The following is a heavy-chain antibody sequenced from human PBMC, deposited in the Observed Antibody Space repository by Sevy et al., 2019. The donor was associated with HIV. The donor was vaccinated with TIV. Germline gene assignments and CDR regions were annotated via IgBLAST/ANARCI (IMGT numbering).Heavy chain of an antibody. J-gene: IGHJ4*02. Sequence: GGSLRLSCAAPGFTFSSYAMHWVRQAPGKGLEWVAVISYDGSNKYYADSVKGRFTISRDNSKNTLYLQMNSLRAEDTAEYYCARDPANPAMYYFDYWGQGTLVTVSS. CDR1: GFTFSSYA. CDR2: ISYDGSNK. V-gene: IGHV3-30-3*01. CDR3: ARDPANPAMYYFDY.